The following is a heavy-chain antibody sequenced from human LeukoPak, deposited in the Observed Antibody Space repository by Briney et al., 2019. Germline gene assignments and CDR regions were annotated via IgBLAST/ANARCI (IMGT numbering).Heavy chain of an antibody. CDR3: AKDPYSGYDWGSFDY. CDR2: ISGGGGST. D-gene: IGHD5-12*01. J-gene: IGHJ4*02. CDR1: GFTFSSYA. Sequence: GGSLRLSCAASGFTFSSYAMSWVRQAPGKGLEWVSAISGGGGSTYYADSVKGRFTISRDNSKNTLYLQLNSLRAEDTAVYYCAKDPYSGYDWGSFDYWGQGTLVTVSS. V-gene: IGHV3-23*01.